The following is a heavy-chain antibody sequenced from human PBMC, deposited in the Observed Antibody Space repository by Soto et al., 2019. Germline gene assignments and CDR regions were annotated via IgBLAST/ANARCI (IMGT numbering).Heavy chain of an antibody. CDR3: ARDGTYNWV. D-gene: IGHD1-1*01. V-gene: IGHV3-66*01. Sequence: EVQLVESGGGLVQPGGSLRLSCAASGFTVSNNYMRWVRQAPGKGLEWVSLIYSGGATYYADSVKGRFTISRDNSKTTLYLQMNSLRVEDTAVYYCARDGTYNWVGGQGILVTVSS. CDR1: GFTVSNNY. J-gene: IGHJ4*02. CDR2: IYSGGAT.